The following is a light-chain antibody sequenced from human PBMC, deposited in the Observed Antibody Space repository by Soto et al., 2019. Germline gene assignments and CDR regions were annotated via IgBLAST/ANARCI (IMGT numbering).Light chain of an antibody. J-gene: IGLJ3*02. Sequence: QLVLTQSPSASASLGASVKLTCTLSSGHSNYPIAWHQQQPEKGPRYLMKLNSDGSHTKGDGIPDRFSGSSSGAERYLTISSLQSEDEADYYCQTWSGGYVMFGGGTKLTVL. CDR1: SGHSNYP. V-gene: IGLV4-69*01. CDR2: LNSDGSH. CDR3: QTWSGGYVM.